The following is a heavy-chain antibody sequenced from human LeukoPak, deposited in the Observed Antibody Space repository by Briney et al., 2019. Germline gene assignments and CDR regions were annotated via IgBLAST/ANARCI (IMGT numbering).Heavy chain of an antibody. CDR2: ISSSSSYI. V-gene: IGHV3-21*01. CDR3: ARERYGDRKFDY. Sequence: GGSLRLSCAASGFTFSSYEMNWVRQAPGKGLEWVSSISSSSSYIYYADSVKGRFTISRDNAKNSLYLQMNSLRAEDTAVYYCARERYGDRKFDYWGQGTLVTVSS. J-gene: IGHJ4*02. D-gene: IGHD4-17*01. CDR1: GFTFSSYE.